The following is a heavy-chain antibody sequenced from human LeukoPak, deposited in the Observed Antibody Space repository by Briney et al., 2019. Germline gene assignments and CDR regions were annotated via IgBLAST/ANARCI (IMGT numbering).Heavy chain of an antibody. CDR1: GFTVSSNY. D-gene: IGHD3-10*01. Sequence: GGSLRLSCAASGFTVSSNYMSWVRQAPGKGLEWASVIYSGGSTYYADSVKGRFTISRDNSKNTLYLQMNNLRAEDTAVYYCAREVRLYYGSGSYVVYFDYWGQGTLVTVSS. J-gene: IGHJ4*02. V-gene: IGHV3-53*01. CDR2: IYSGGST. CDR3: AREVRLYYGSGSYVVYFDY.